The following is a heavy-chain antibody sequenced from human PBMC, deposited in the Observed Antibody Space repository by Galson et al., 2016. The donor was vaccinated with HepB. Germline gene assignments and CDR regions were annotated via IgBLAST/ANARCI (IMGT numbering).Heavy chain of an antibody. Sequence: ETLSLTCSVSGDSISSRAYHWGWIRQPPGKGLEWIGSIYYIGTTYYNPSLQRRVSISVDTSKSQFSLTLNSMTAADTAVYYCARQTYYDYVWGSYNSFDFWGQGTVVTVSS. CDR3: ARQTYYDYVWGSYNSFDF. V-gene: IGHV4-39*01. CDR1: GDSISSRAYH. CDR2: IYYIGTT. D-gene: IGHD3-16*01. J-gene: IGHJ4*02.